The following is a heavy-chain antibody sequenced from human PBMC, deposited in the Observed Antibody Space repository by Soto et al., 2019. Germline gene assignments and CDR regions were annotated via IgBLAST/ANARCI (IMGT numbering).Heavy chain of an antibody. J-gene: IGHJ5*02. Sequence: SETLSLTCTVSGGSISSGDYYWSWIRQPPGKGLEWIGCIYYSGSTYYKPSLKNRVNISVDTSKNQFSLKLSSVTAADTAVYYCARVWLSGVFDPWGQGTLVTVSS. CDR2: IYYSGST. D-gene: IGHD2-8*01. V-gene: IGHV4-30-4*01. CDR1: GGSISSGDYY. CDR3: ARVWLSGVFDP.